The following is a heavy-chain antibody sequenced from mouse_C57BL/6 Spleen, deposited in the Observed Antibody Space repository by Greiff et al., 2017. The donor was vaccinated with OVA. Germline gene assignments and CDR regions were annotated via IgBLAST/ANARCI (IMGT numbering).Heavy chain of an antibody. D-gene: IGHD4-1*01. CDR1: GYTFTSYW. V-gene: IGHV1-69*01. CDR2: IDPSASYT. Sequence: VQLQQSGAELVMPGASVKLSCKASGYTFTSYWMHWVKQTPGQGLEWIGEIDPSASYTNYNQKFKGKSTLTVDKSSNTAYLQLSSLTSEDSAVNYCARCGTETEYWGQGTTLTVSS. CDR3: ARCGTETEY. J-gene: IGHJ2*01.